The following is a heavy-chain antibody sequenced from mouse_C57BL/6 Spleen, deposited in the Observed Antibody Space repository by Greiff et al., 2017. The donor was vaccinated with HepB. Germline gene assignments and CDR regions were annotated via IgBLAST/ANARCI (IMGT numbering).Heavy chain of an antibody. Sequence: EVHLVESGGGLVKPGGSLKLSCAASGFTFSSYAMSWVRQTPEKRLEWVATISDGGSYTYYPDNVKGRFTISRDNAKNNLYLQMSHLKSEDTAMYYCARDRHGRLDWGQGTTLTVSS. V-gene: IGHV5-4*01. CDR3: ARDRHGRLD. CDR1: GFTFSSYA. D-gene: IGHD1-1*01. J-gene: IGHJ2*01. CDR2: ISDGGSYT.